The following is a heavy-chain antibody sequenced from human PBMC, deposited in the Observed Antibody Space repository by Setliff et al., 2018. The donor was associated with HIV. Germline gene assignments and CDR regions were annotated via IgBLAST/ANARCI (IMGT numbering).Heavy chain of an antibody. CDR3: ARSKLLVVPGAPLDL. J-gene: IGHJ5*02. CDR2: ITYDGSIQ. CDR1: GFTFNAHV. D-gene: IGHD2-15*01. Sequence: PGGSLRLSCAASGFTFNAHVMHWVRQAPGKGLEWVAFITYDGSIQHYADSVKGRMTISRDNSNGTVFLQMNSLRADDTAVYFCARSKLLVVPGAPLDLWGQGSLVTVSS. V-gene: IGHV3-30*03.